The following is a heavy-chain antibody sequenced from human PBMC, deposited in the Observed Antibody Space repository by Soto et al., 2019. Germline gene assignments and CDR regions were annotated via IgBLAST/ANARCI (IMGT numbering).Heavy chain of an antibody. Sequence: QVQLQESGPGLVKPSQTLSLTCTVSGGSISSGGYYWSWIRQHPGKGLEWIGYIYYSGSTYYNPSLKSRVTISVDTSKNQFSLKLSSVTAADTAVYHCARDLPGDTAYWYFDLWGRGTLVTVSS. CDR2: IYYSGST. CDR3: ARDLPGDTAYWYFDL. D-gene: IGHD5-18*01. CDR1: GGSISSGGYY. J-gene: IGHJ2*01. V-gene: IGHV4-31*03.